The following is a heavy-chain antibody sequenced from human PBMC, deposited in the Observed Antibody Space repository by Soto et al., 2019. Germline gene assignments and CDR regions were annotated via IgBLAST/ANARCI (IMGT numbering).Heavy chain of an antibody. CDR2: FRTSGDGGTT. D-gene: IGHD3-10*01. CDR3: AKKVNSGPGSQYFDY. CDR1: GFTFSSYS. V-gene: IGHV3-23*01. J-gene: IGHJ4*02. Sequence: GGSLRLSCAASGFTFSSYSMSWVRQAPGKGLEWVSGFRTSGDGGTTYYAGSVKGRFTISRDNSKNMLFLQMNSLRAEDTAIYYCAKKVNSGPGSQYFDYWGQGTLVTVSS.